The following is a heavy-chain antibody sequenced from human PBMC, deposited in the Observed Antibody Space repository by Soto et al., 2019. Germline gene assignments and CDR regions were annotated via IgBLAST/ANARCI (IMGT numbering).Heavy chain of an antibody. CDR1: GGSFSGYY. J-gene: IGHJ6*02. Sequence: SETLSLTCAVYGGSFSGYYWSWIRQPPGKGLEWIGEINHSGSTNYNPSLKSRVTISVDTSKNQFSLKLSSVTAADTAVYYCARGHLWFGERNYYYYGMDVWGQGTTVTVSS. D-gene: IGHD3-10*01. CDR2: INHSGST. CDR3: ARGHLWFGERNYYYYGMDV. V-gene: IGHV4-34*01.